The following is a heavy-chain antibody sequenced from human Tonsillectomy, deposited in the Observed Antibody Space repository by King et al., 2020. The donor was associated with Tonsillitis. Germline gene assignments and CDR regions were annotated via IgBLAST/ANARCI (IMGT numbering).Heavy chain of an antibody. V-gene: IGHV3-23*04. J-gene: IGHJ2*01. Sequence: VQLVESGGGLLQPGGSLRLSCAASGFTFSSYAMSWVRQAPGKGLEWVSGISGSGGSTYYADSVKGRSTISRDNSKNTLYLQMNSLRAEDTAVYYCAKDSVVTPGWYFDLWGRGTLVTVSS. CDR1: GFTFSSYA. D-gene: IGHD4-23*01. CDR3: AKDSVVTPGWYFDL. CDR2: ISGSGGST.